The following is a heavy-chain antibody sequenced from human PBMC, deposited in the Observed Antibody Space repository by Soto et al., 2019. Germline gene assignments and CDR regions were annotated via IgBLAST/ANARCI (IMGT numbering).Heavy chain of an antibody. Sequence: GGSLRLSCAASGFTFSDYGMSWVRQAPGKGLEWVSTISGNSGSTYYEDSVKGRFTISRDNSKNTLYLQMTSLRADDAAVYYCAKFSATSVYDISSAPDYWGQGTLVTVSS. CDR3: AKFSATSVYDISSAPDY. V-gene: IGHV3-23*01. D-gene: IGHD6-6*01. J-gene: IGHJ4*02. CDR1: GFTFSDYG. CDR2: ISGNSGST.